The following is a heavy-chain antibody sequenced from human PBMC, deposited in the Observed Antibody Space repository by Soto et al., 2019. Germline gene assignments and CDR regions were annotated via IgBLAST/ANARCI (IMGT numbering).Heavy chain of an antibody. V-gene: IGHV1-3*01. J-gene: IGHJ4*02. Sequence: QVQLVQSGAEVKKPGASVKVSCKASGYTFTSYAMHWVRQAPGQRLEWMGWINAGNGNTKYSQKFQGRVTITRDTSASTAYMELSSLRSEATAVYYCARVNLLWFGEPFMEYWGQGTLVTVSS. CDR1: GYTFTSYA. D-gene: IGHD3-10*01. CDR2: INAGNGNT. CDR3: ARVNLLWFGEPFMEY.